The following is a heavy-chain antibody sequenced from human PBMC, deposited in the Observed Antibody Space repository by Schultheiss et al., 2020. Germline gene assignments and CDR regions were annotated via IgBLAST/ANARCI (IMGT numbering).Heavy chain of an antibody. D-gene: IGHD3-9*01. J-gene: IGHJ4*02. CDR2: ISGNSDAI. CDR1: GFTFSNAW. Sequence: GGSLRLSCAASGFTFSNAWMSWVRQAPGKGLQWISYISGNSDAIYYADSVSGRFTISRDNAKNSLYLQMNSLRAEDTAVYYCSRGWLGLADILTLGFDYWGQGTLVTVSS. V-gene: IGHV3-11*01. CDR3: SRGWLGLADILTLGFDY.